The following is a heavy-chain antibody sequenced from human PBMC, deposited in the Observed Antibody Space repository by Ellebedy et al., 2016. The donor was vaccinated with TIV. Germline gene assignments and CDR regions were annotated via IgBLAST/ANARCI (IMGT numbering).Heavy chain of an antibody. V-gene: IGHV3-15*01. CDR1: GITFKNYA. J-gene: IGHJ5*02. D-gene: IGHD3-16*01. CDR2: IRDKPEGQTT. Sequence: PGGSLRLSCAASGITFKNYAMTWVRQAPGKGLEWVGRIRDKPEGQTTDYAAPVKGRITISRDDSKNTLYLQMNSLKTEDTAVYYCTTEFVENCFDHWGQGTLVTVSS. CDR3: TTEFVENCFDH.